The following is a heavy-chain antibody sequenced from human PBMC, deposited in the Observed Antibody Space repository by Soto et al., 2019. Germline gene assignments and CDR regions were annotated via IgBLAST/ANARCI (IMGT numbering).Heavy chain of an antibody. J-gene: IGHJ6*02. Sequence: TMSHTWTVTGGSISGEYYHWTSIRQAPGKGLEWIGYIHYSGSVQYNPSLQSRLTMSVDTSKNLFSLNLSSVTAADTAVYFCVREDDGGDRDYYGLDVWGQGTTVT. CDR2: IHYSGSV. CDR1: GGSISGEYYH. D-gene: IGHD2-21*02. V-gene: IGHV4-30-4*01. CDR3: VREDDGGDRDYYGLDV.